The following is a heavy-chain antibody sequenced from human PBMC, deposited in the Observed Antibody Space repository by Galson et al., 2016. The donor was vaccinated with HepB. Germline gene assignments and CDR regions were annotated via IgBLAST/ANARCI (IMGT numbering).Heavy chain of an antibody. Sequence: SETLSLTCAVSGGSNSTNNWWSWVRQTPGKGLEWIGQIYHSGSANYNPSLKSRVIMSVDKSKNQFSLNLDSVTAADTAVYYCARETPGDYFDYWGQGTLVTVSS. J-gene: IGHJ4*02. CDR1: GGSNSTNNW. V-gene: IGHV4-4*02. CDR2: IYHSGSA. CDR3: ARETPGDYFDY.